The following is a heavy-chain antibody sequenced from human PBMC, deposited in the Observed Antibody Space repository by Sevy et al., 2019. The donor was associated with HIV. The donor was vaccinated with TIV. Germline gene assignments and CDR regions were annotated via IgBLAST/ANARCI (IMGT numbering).Heavy chain of an antibody. V-gene: IGHV3-33*01. CDR3: ARGRGPKGEPNYFDY. J-gene: IGHJ4*02. Sequence: GGSLRLSCAASGFTFSSYGMHWVRQAPGKGLEWVAVIWYDGSNKYYADSVKGRFTISRDNSKNTLYLQMNSLRAEDTAVYYFARGRGPKGEPNYFDYWGQGTLVTVSS. CDR2: IWYDGSNK. CDR1: GFTFSSYG. D-gene: IGHD3-16*01.